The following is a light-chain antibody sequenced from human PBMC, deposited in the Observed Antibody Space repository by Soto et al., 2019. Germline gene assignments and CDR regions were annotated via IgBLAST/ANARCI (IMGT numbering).Light chain of an antibody. Sequence: QSVLTQPPSVSGAPWQRVTISCTGSSSNIGAGYDVHWYQQLPGTAPKLLIYGNSNRPSGVPDRFSGSKSGTSASLAITGLQAEDEADYYCQSYDSSLSGSYVFGTGTKVTGL. J-gene: IGLJ1*01. CDR1: SSNIGAGYD. CDR3: QSYDSSLSGSYV. CDR2: GNS. V-gene: IGLV1-40*01.